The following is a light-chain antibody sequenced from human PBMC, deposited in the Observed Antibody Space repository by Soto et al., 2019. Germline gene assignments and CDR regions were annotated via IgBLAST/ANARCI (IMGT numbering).Light chain of an antibody. CDR3: AAWDDSLNGHVV. V-gene: IGLV2-14*01. CDR2: EVS. J-gene: IGLJ2*01. CDR1: SGDVGGYKF. Sequence: QSALTQPASVSGSPGQSITIYCTGTSGDVGGYKFVSWYQQHPGKAPKLMIYEVSNRPSGVSSRFSGSKSGTSASLVISGLQSEDEADYFCAAWDDSLNGHVVFGGGTKLTVL.